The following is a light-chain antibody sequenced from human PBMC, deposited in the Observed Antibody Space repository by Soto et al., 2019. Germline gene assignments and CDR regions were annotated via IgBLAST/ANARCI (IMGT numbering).Light chain of an antibody. CDR1: RGISNY. V-gene: IGKV1-16*01. CDR3: QQYNDYPLT. CDR2: GAS. J-gene: IGKJ4*01. Sequence: DIQMTQSPSSLSASVGDRVTITCRASRGISNYLAWFQQIPGKAPKSLIYGASSLQSGVPSRFSGSGAGTDFTLTISSLQPEDVATYYCQQYNDYPLTFGGGTKVEI.